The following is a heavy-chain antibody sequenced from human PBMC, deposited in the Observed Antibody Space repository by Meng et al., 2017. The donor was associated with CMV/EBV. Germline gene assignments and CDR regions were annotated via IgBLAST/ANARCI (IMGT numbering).Heavy chain of an antibody. J-gene: IGHJ6*02. CDR1: GFTFSDYY. Sequence: GESLKISCAASGFTFSDYYMSWIRQAPGKGLEWVAVISYDGSNKYYADSVKGRFTISRDNSKNTLYLQMNSLRAEDTAVYYCARGSHYYYYGMDVWGQGTTVTVSS. V-gene: IGHV3-30*03. CDR3: ARGSHYYYYGMDV. CDR2: ISYDGSNK.